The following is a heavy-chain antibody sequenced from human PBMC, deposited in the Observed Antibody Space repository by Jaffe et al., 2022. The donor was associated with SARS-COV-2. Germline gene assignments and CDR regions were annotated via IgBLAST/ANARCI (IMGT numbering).Heavy chain of an antibody. CDR2: IYYSGST. Sequence: QLQLQESGPGLVKPSETLSLTCTVSGGSISSSSYYWGWIRQPPGKGLEWIGSIYYSGSTYYNPSLKSRVTISVDTSKNQFSLKLSSVTAADTAVYYCARLGYSGYEFDYWGQGTLVTVSS. CDR1: GGSISSSSYY. D-gene: IGHD5-12*01. V-gene: IGHV4-39*01. CDR3: ARLGYSGYEFDY. J-gene: IGHJ4*02.